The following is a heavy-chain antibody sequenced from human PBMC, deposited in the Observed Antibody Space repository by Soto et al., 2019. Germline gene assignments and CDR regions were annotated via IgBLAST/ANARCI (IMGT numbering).Heavy chain of an antibody. Sequence: ETLSLTCTVSGGSINNYYWIWIRQPPGKGLEWIGYIYYTGSTNYNPSLKSRVAMSVDTSKNQLSLKLSSVTAADTALYYCARGYSTTSYNWFDPWGQGTLVTVSS. CDR1: GGSINNYY. D-gene: IGHD6-13*01. J-gene: IGHJ5*02. CDR2: IYYTGST. CDR3: ARGYSTTSYNWFDP. V-gene: IGHV4-59*01.